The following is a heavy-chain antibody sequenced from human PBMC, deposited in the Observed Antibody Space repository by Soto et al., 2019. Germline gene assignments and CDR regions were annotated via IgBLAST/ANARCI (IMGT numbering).Heavy chain of an antibody. CDR3: ARVEPFSPGLIVVTPGAFDI. V-gene: IGHV4-30-4*01. Sequence: SETLSLTCTVSGGSISSGDYYWSWIRQPPGKGLEWIGYIYYSGSTYYNPSLKSRVTISVDTSKNQFSLKLSSVTAADTAVYYCARVEPFSPGLIVVTPGAFDIWGQGTMVTV. D-gene: IGHD3-22*01. CDR1: GGSISSGDYY. J-gene: IGHJ3*02. CDR2: IYYSGST.